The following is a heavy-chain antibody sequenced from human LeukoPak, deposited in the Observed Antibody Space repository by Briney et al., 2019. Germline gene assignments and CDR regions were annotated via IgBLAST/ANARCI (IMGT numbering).Heavy chain of an antibody. V-gene: IGHV3-30*02. Sequence: GGSLRLSCAASGFTFSSYGMHWVRQAPGKGLEWVAFIRYDGSNKYYADSVKGRFTISRDNSKNTLYLQMNSLRAEDTAVYYCARAHLWGVSSGYYLNYWGQGTLVTVSS. CDR2: IRYDGSNK. D-gene: IGHD3-22*01. J-gene: IGHJ4*02. CDR3: ARAHLWGVSSGYYLNY. CDR1: GFTFSSYG.